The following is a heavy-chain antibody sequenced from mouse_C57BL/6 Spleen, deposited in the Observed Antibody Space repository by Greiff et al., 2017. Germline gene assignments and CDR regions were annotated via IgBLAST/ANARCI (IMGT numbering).Heavy chain of an antibody. V-gene: IGHV1-15*01. CDR2: IDPETGGT. CDR1: GYTFTDYE. D-gene: IGHD2-3*01. CDR3: TRRFDGYWYFDV. Sequence: VQLQESGAELVRPGASVTLSCKASGYTFTDYEMHWVKQTPVHGLEWIGAIDPETGGTAYNQKFKGKAILTADKSSSTAYMELRSLTSEDSAVYYCTRRFDGYWYFDVWGTGTTVTVSS. J-gene: IGHJ1*03.